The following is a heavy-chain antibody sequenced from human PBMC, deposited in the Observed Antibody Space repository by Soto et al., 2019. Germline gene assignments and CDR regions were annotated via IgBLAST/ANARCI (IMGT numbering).Heavy chain of an antibody. J-gene: IGHJ3*02. CDR1: GFTFSRYG. D-gene: IGHD3-22*01. V-gene: IGHV3-30*02. Sequence: GGSLRLSCAASGFTFSRYGVHWVRQAPGKGLEWVSFISYDGSRTYYADSVKGRFTISRDNSKNTVFLQMDSLRAEDTAVYYCAKNLLEEHDDYYDNKADAIDTWGQGTMVTVSS. CDR2: ISYDGSRT. CDR3: AKNLLEEHDDYYDNKADAIDT.